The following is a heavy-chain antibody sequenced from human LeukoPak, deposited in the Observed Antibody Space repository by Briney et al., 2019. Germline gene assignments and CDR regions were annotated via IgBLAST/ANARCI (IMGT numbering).Heavy chain of an antibody. J-gene: IGHJ6*02. Sequence: NPGGSLRLSCAASGFTFSSYGMHRVRQAPGKGLEWVSSISSSSSYIYYADSVKGRFTISRDNAKNSLYLQMNSLRAEDTAVYYCARDIGSGAVGYGMDVWGQGTTVTVSS. CDR3: ARDIGSGAVGYGMDV. V-gene: IGHV3-21*01. CDR2: ISSSSSYI. CDR1: GFTFSSYG. D-gene: IGHD3-10*01.